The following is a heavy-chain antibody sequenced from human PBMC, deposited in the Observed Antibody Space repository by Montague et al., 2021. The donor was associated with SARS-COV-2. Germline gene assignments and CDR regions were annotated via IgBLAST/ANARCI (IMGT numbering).Heavy chain of an antibody. CDR2: IYYSGSS. Sequence: TLSLTCSVSGGSISSANYYWSWIRQHPGKGLEFIGYIYYSGSSFYNPSLKSRLTISVDTSKYRFSLRLSSVTAADTAIYFCASRSGSYYNYFDLWGQGTLVTVSS. CDR1: GGSISSANYY. J-gene: IGHJ4*02. V-gene: IGHV4-31*03. CDR3: ASRSGSYYNYFDL. D-gene: IGHD1-26*01.